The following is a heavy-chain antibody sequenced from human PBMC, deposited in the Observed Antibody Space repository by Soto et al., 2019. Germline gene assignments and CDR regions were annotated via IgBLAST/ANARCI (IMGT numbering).Heavy chain of an antibody. Sequence: PGGSLRLSCTASGSGFSALAMHWIRQPPGKGLEWVAVVFNDESSISYADSVKGRFTISRDNSRNTLYLQMTSLRLEDTALYYCENRQAYYYDTSRYWGQGTLVTVSS. CDR1: GSGFSALA. J-gene: IGHJ4*02. D-gene: IGHD3-22*01. CDR3: ENRQAYYYDTSRY. V-gene: IGHV3-30-3*01. CDR2: VFNDESSI.